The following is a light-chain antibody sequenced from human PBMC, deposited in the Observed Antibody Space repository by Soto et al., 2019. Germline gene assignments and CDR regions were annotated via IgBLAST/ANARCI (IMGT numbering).Light chain of an antibody. CDR2: KAS. CDR3: QHYNYWPYT. V-gene: IGKV1-5*03. J-gene: IGKJ2*01. Sequence: DIQMTQSPSTLSASVGDRVTITCRASQSISSWLAWYQQKPGKAPKLLIYKASTLKSGVPSRFSGSGSGTDFTLTISSLQSEDFAVYYCQHYNYWPYTFGQGTKVDIK. CDR1: QSISSW.